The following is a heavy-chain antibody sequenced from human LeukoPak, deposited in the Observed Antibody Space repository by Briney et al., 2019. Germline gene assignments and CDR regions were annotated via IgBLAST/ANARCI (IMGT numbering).Heavy chain of an antibody. D-gene: IGHD6-19*01. CDR3: ARGRMAVAGSYEY. CDR1: GXTFGSYW. Sequence: PGGSLRLSCAASGXTFGSYWMTWVRQAPGKGLECVANIKPDGSEKHYVDSVEGRFTISRDNAKNSLFLEMNSLRAEDTAVYYCARGRMAVAGSYEYWGQGTLVTVSS. J-gene: IGHJ4*02. CDR2: IKPDGSEK. V-gene: IGHV3-7*05.